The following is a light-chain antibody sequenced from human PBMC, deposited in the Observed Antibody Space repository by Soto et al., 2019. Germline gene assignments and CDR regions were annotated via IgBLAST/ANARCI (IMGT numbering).Light chain of an antibody. CDR3: SSYAGSNKRV. CDR2: EVS. CDR1: SSDVGAYNY. Sequence: QSVLTQPPSASGSPGQSVTISCTGSSSDVGAYNYVSWYQQHPGKAPKFMIYEVSKRPSGVPDRFSGSKSGNTASLTVSGLQAEDEADYYCSSYAGSNKRVFGTGTKATVL. V-gene: IGLV2-8*01. J-gene: IGLJ1*01.